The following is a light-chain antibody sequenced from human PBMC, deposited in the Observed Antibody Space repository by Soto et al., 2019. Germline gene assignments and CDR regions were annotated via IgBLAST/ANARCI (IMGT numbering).Light chain of an antibody. CDR1: QSVSSN. J-gene: IGKJ1*01. CDR2: GAS. Sequence: EIVMTQSPATLSVSPGERATLSCRASQSVSSNLAWYQQKPGQAPRLLIYGASSRATGIPDRFSGSGSGTDFTLTIGRLEPEDFAVYYCQQYGSSLWTFGQGTKVDIK. CDR3: QQYGSSLWT. V-gene: IGKV3-20*01.